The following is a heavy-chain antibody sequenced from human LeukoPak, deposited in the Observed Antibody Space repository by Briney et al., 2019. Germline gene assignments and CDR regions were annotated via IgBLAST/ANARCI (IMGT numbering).Heavy chain of an antibody. D-gene: IGHD5-24*01. V-gene: IGHV1-8*01. CDR3: ARGRSKMATGY. CDR1: GYTVTIYD. Sequence: ASVKVSFKASGYTVTIYDINWVRHPTAQGLERMGWRKPNRGNTGYAQKSQGGVTMTRTTPIRTAYMERSSLRSEDTAVYYCARGRSKMATGYWGEGNLVTVSS. CDR2: RKPNRGNT. J-gene: IGHJ4*02.